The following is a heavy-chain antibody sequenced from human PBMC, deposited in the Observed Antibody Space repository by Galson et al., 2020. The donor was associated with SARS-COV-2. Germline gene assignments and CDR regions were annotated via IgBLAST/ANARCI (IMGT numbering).Heavy chain of an antibody. CDR1: GFTFSSHH. Sequence: GGSLSLSCAASGFTFSSHHMHWVRQLPLKVLEWVSGIAADGRTYYPDSVKVRFTISRDNAKNSLHLKMNSLTAGDTAVYYCSRDDDSSGMGAFDIWGRGTMVTVSS. J-gene: IGHJ3*02. D-gene: IGHD3-22*01. CDR2: IAADGRT. CDR3: SRDDDSSGMGAFDI. V-gene: IGHV3-13*04.